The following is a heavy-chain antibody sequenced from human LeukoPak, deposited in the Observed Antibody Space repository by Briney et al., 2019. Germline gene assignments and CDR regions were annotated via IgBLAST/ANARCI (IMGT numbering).Heavy chain of an antibody. Sequence: KPSETLSLTCTVSGGSISSYYWSWIRQPPGKGLEWSGYIYYSGSTNYNPSLKSRVTISVDTSKNQFSLKLSSVTAADTAVYYCARGTVISGVMFDYWGQGTLVTVSS. CDR3: ARGTVISGVMFDY. CDR2: IYYSGST. V-gene: IGHV4-59*08. D-gene: IGHD3-22*01. J-gene: IGHJ4*02. CDR1: GGSISSYY.